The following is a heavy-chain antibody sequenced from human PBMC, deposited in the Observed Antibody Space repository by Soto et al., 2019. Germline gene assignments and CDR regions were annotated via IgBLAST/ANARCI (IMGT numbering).Heavy chain of an antibody. J-gene: IGHJ4*02. CDR1: GFTFSSYA. CDR2: ISGSGGST. CDR3: AKDQEYSSSLAPFDY. V-gene: IGHV3-23*01. D-gene: IGHD6-6*01. Sequence: PGGSLRLSCAASGFTFSSYAMSWVRQAPGKGLEWVSAISGSGGSTYYADSVKGRFTISRDNSKNTLYLQMNSLRAEDTAVYYCAKDQEYSSSLAPFDYWGQGTLVTVSS.